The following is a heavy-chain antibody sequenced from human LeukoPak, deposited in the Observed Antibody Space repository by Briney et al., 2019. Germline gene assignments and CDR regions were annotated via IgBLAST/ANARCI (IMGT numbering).Heavy chain of an antibody. J-gene: IGHJ4*02. Sequence: GASVKVSCKASGYTFTSYDINWVRQATGQGLEWMGWMNPNSGNTGYAQKFQGRVTMTRDTSTSTVYMELSSLRSEDTAVYYCARDCSSTSCRRDYWGQGTLVTVSS. CDR1: GYTFTSYD. D-gene: IGHD2-2*01. V-gene: IGHV1-8*01. CDR3: ARDCSSTSCRRDY. CDR2: MNPNSGNT.